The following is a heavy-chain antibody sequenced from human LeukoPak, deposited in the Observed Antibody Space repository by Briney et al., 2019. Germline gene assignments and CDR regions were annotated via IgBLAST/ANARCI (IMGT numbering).Heavy chain of an antibody. CDR2: ISPYDGNT. Sequence: ASVKVSCKASNYTFASYGLSWVRQAPGQGLQWVEWISPYDGNTNYAQRFQARVTMSIDKSTRTVYMELRRLRLDDTAVYYCVRVWPPNAVDRGMTYSDFTALDVWGQGTTVIVSS. D-gene: IGHD1-20*01. J-gene: IGHJ3*01. CDR1: NYTFASYG. CDR3: VRVWPPNAVDRGMTYSDFTALDV. V-gene: IGHV1-18*01.